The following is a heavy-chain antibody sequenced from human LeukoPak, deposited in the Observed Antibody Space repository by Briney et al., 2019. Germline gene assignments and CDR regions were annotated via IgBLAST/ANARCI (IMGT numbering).Heavy chain of an antibody. J-gene: IGHJ6*03. CDR2: INHSGST. CDR3: ARRGYTYGIQAFYYYYMDV. Sequence: SETLSLTCAVYGGSLSGYYWSWIRQPPEKGLEWVGEINHSGSTNYNPSLKSRVTISIDTSKNQFSLKLTSVTAADTAVYYCARRGYTYGIQAFYYYYMDVWDKGTTVTVSS. D-gene: IGHD5-18*01. CDR1: GGSLSGYY. V-gene: IGHV4-34*01.